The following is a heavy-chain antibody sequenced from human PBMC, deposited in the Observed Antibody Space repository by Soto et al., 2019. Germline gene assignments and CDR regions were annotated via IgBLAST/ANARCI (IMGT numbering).Heavy chain of an antibody. Sequence: EVQLEESGGGLVQPGRSLRLSCEASGFTFDDYAMHWVRQAPGKGLEWVSGISWNSGSIGYADSVKGRFTISRDNAKNSLYLQMNSLRADDTXLXXXXKXXXXXXXXXXXXXXXEIXGQGTXVTVSS. CDR1: GFTFDDYA. CDR2: ISWNSGSI. J-gene: IGHJ3*02. V-gene: IGHV3-9*01. CDR3: XKXXXXXXXXXXXXXXXEI.